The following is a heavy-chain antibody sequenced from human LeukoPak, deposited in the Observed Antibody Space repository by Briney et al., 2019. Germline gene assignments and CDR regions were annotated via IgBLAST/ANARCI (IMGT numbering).Heavy chain of an antibody. J-gene: IGHJ3*02. CDR1: GGSISSSSYY. V-gene: IGHV4-39*01. CDR3: ARLAFDAFDI. Sequence: TSETLSLTCTVSGGSISSSSYYWGWIRQPPGKGLEWIGSIYYSGSTYYNPSLKSRVTISVDTSKNQFSLKLSSVTAADTAVYYCARLAFDAFDIWGQGTMVTVSS. CDR2: IYYSGST.